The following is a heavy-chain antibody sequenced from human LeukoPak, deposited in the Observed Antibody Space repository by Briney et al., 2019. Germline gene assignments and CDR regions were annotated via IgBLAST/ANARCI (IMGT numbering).Heavy chain of an antibody. D-gene: IGHD3-10*01. V-gene: IGHV4-34*01. CDR2: INHSGST. CDR1: GFSFSDAW. CDR3: ARRNPSYGSGSVDY. Sequence: GSLRLSCVVSGFSFSDAWMSWVRQPPGKGLEWIGEINHSGSTNYNPSLKSRVTISVDTSKNQFSLKLSSVTAADTAVYYCARRNPSYGSGSVDYWGQGTLVTVSS. J-gene: IGHJ4*02.